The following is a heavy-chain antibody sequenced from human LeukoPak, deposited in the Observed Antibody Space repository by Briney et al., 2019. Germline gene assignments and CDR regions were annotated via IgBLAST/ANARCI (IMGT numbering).Heavy chain of an antibody. Sequence: ASVKVSCKASGGTFSSYAISWVRQAPGQGLEWMGWINPNSGGTNYAQKFQGRVTMARDTSISTAYMELSRLRSDDTAVYYCAGELGEFDYWGQGTLVTVSS. D-gene: IGHD3-16*01. CDR3: AGELGEFDY. J-gene: IGHJ4*02. CDR1: GGTFSSYA. V-gene: IGHV1-2*02. CDR2: INPNSGGT.